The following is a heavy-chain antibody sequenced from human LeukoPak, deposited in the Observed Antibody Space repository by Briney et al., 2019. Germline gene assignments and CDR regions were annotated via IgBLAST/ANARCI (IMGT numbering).Heavy chain of an antibody. CDR3: ACLSSNGRRAFDI. Sequence: SETLSLTCSVSGGSIGTNYWSWIRQVPGKGLEWIGYSSYSGSSNYNPSLTGRVTISVDMSKSQFSLKLSSVTAADTAVYYCACLSSNGRRAFDIWGQGTMVTVSS. CDR1: GGSIGTNY. CDR2: SSYSGSS. J-gene: IGHJ3*02. D-gene: IGHD2-8*01. V-gene: IGHV4-59*08.